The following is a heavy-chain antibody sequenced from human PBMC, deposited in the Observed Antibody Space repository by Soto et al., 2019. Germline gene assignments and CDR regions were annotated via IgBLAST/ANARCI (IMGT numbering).Heavy chain of an antibody. J-gene: IGHJ5*02. V-gene: IGHV4-4*02. Sequence: QVQLQESGPGLVKPSGTLSLTCAVSGGSISSSNWWSWVRQPPGKGLEWIGEIHHTGSTNYNPSLKSRVTIAVDKSKNEFSLKLRSVTAADTAVYYCARCVLGTSCYNPWGQGTLVTVSS. CDR1: GGSISSSNW. D-gene: IGHD2-2*02. CDR2: IHHTGST. CDR3: ARCVLGTSCYNP.